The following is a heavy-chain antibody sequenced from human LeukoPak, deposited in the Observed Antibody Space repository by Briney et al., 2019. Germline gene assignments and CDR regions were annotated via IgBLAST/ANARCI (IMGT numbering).Heavy chain of an antibody. CDR1: GFTVSSNY. Sequence: PGGSLRLSCAASGFTVSSNYMSWVRQAPGKGLEWVSVIYSGGSTYYADSVKGRFTISRHNSKNTLYLQVNSLRAEDTAVYYCAREAAGTPYYYYGMDVWGQGTTVTVSS. CDR2: IYSGGST. J-gene: IGHJ6*02. V-gene: IGHV3-53*04. D-gene: IGHD1-14*01. CDR3: AREAAGTPYYYYGMDV.